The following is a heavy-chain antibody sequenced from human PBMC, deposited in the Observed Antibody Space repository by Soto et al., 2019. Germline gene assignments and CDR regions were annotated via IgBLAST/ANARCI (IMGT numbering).Heavy chain of an antibody. CDR1: GYSVTSYW. CDR3: ARPYCSGGSCLYYFDY. D-gene: IGHD2-15*01. CDR2: IDPSDSYT. J-gene: IGHJ4*02. V-gene: IGHV5-10-1*01. Sequence: GGALKISCKGSGYSVTSYWISWVRQMPGKGLEWMGRIDPSDSYTNYSPSFQGHVTISADKSISTAYLQWNSLRAEDTAVYYCARPYCSGGSCLYYFDYWGQGTLVTVSS.